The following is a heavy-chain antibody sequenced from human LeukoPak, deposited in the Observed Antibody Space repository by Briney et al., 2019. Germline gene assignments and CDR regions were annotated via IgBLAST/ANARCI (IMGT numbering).Heavy chain of an antibody. Sequence: PGGSLRLSCAASGFSLSSYAMSWVRQAPGKGLEWVSATSSSDSGTYYADSVRGRFTISRDNSKNTLYLHMKSLRAEDAAVYYCARGALLWFGDRMEYYFDYWGQGTLLTVSS. CDR3: ARGALLWFGDRMEYYFDY. J-gene: IGHJ4*02. CDR1: GFSLSSYA. D-gene: IGHD3-10*01. V-gene: IGHV3-23*01. CDR2: TSSSDSGT.